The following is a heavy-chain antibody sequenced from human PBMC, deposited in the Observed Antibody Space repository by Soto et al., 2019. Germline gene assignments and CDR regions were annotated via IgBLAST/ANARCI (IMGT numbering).Heavy chain of an antibody. V-gene: IGHV3-30*03. CDR3: ARDFEWNFDY. CDR2: LSTDGRTS. CDR1: GFAFSSYN. J-gene: IGHJ4*02. Sequence: QVQLVESGGGVVQPGRSLRLSCSASGFAFSSYNMHWVRQAPGKGPEWLVILSTDGRTSYYADSLRGRFTISRDNSRNTLFLQMNILRADDTAVYYCARDFEWNFDYWGQGTLVTVSP. D-gene: IGHD3-3*01.